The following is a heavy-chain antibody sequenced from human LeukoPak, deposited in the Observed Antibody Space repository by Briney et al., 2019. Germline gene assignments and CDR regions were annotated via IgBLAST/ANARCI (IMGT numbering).Heavy chain of an antibody. CDR2: IYYSGST. D-gene: IGHD2-2*01. Sequence: SETLSLTCTVSGGSISSSSYYWGWIRQPPGKGLEWIGSIYYSGSTYYNPSLKSRVTISVDTSKNQFSLKLSSVTAADTAVYYCARVLADDSTPFGAFDIWGQGTMVTVSS. V-gene: IGHV4-39*07. CDR3: ARVLADDSTPFGAFDI. CDR1: GGSISSSSYY. J-gene: IGHJ3*02.